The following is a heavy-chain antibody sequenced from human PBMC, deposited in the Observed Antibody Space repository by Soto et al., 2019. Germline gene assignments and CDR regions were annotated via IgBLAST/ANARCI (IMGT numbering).Heavy chain of an antibody. D-gene: IGHD3-16*01. V-gene: IGHV5-51*01. CDR1: GYSFTSYW. CDR3: ARQRGPKDYYYYYGMDV. J-gene: IGHJ6*02. CDR2: IYPGDSDT. Sequence: PGESLKISCKGSGYSFTSYWIGWVRQMPGKGLEWMGIIYPGDSDTRYSPSFQGQVTISADKSISTAYLQWSSLKASDTAMYYCARQRGPKDYYYYYGMDVWGQGTTVTVSS.